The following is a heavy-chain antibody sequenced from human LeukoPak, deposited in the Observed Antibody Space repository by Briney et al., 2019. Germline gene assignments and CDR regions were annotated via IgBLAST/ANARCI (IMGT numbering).Heavy chain of an antibody. CDR2: ISSSSSYI. D-gene: IGHD1-26*01. CDR1: GFTFSSYS. CDR3: ASNSVGAGDY. J-gene: IGHJ4*02. Sequence: GGPLRLSCAASGFTFSSYSMNWVRQAPGKGLEWVSSISSSSSYIYYADSVKGRFTISRDNAKNSLYLQMNSLRAEDTAVYYCASNSVGAGDYWGQGTLVTVSS. V-gene: IGHV3-21*01.